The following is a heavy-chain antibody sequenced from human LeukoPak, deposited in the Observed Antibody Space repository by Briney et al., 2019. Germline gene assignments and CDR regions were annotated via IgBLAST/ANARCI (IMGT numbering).Heavy chain of an antibody. CDR3: ARDVIQAASHYYYHGMDV. V-gene: IGHV1-46*01. D-gene: IGHD2-15*01. CDR2: INPSGGST. Sequence: ASVKVSCKASGYTFTSYYMHWVRQAPGQGLEWMGIINPSGGSTSYAQKFQGRVTMTRDTSTSTVYMELSSLRSEDTAVYYCARDVIQAASHYYYHGMDVWGQGTTVTVSS. J-gene: IGHJ6*02. CDR1: GYTFTSYY.